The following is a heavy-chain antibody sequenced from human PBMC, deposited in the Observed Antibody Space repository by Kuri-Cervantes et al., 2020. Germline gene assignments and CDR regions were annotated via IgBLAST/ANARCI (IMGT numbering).Heavy chain of an antibody. D-gene: IGHD3-16*01. CDR1: GLTFSAYS. J-gene: IGHJ3*02. V-gene: IGHV3-7*03. CDR2: IKADGSAK. Sequence: GESLKISCAASGLTFSAYSMNWVRQAPGKGPEWVANIKADGSAKNYVDSVKGRFTISRDNAKNSLYLQMNSLRAEDTALYYCAKSGWADAFDIWGQGTMVTVSS. CDR3: AKSGWADAFDI.